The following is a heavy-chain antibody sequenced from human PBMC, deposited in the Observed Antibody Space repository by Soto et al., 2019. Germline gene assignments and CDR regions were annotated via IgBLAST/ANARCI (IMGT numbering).Heavy chain of an antibody. Sequence: APVSDTQTLAISCTYCLSSLRTSETCGCWIRQPQGKALEWLALIDWDDDKYYSTSLKTRLTIPKDTAKNQVVLTMTNMDSVDTATYYCARNHLYGDLDYWGQGTPVTVSS. J-gene: IGHJ4*02. CDR3: ARNHLYGDLDY. V-gene: IGHV2-70*01. D-gene: IGHD4-17*01. CDR2: IDWDDDK. CDR1: LSSLRTSETC.